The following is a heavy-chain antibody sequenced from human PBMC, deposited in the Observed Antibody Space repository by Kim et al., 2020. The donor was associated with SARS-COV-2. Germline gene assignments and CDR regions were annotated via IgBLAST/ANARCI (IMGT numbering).Heavy chain of an antibody. CDR3: AKATCSGGICQYDY. Sequence: GGSLRLSCAASGFTFSNYGMHWVRQAPGKGLEWVAVIWYDGSNKYYADSVKGRFTISRDNSKNTLYLQMNSLGAEDTAVYYCAKATCSGGICQYDYWGQGTLVTVSS. D-gene: IGHD2-15*01. CDR1: GFTFSNYG. V-gene: IGHV3-33*06. J-gene: IGHJ4*02. CDR2: IWYDGSNK.